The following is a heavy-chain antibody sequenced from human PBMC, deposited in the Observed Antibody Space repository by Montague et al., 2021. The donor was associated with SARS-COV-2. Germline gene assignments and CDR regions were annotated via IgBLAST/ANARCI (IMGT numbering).Heavy chain of an antibody. D-gene: IGHD6-13*01. CDR1: GDSVSSNSAA. Sequence: CAISGDSVSSNSAAWNWIRQSPSRGLEWLGRTYYRSKWYNEYALSVKSRTTINPDTSKNQFSLQLNSVTPEDTAVYYCARSVGASSSSWPLPPHFDYWGQGTLVTVSS. CDR3: ARSVGASSSSWPLPPHFDY. CDR2: TYYRSKWYN. J-gene: IGHJ4*02. V-gene: IGHV6-1*01.